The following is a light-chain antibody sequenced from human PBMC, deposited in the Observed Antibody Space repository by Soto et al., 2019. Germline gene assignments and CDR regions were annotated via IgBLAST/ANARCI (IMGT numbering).Light chain of an antibody. CDR1: QTISTW. CDR2: KAS. J-gene: IGKJ1*01. CDR3: QQYNSYPWT. V-gene: IGKV1-5*03. Sequence: IQMTQSPSTLSASVGDRDTFTCRASQTISTWLAWYQQKPGEAPKLLIYKASTLEVGVPSRFSASGSGTEFTLTINTLQPADFATYYCQQYNSYPWTFGQGTKV.